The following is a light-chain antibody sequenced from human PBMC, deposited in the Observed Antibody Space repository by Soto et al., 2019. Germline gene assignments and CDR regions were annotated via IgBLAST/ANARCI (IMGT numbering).Light chain of an antibody. CDR3: SLYTSENTYV. CDR1: SSDVGGSDF. J-gene: IGLJ1*01. V-gene: IGLV2-14*01. CDR2: DVS. Sequence: QSALTQPASVSGSPGQSITISCTGTSSDVGGSDFVSWHQQHPGKAPKLMIYDVSKWPSGVSNRFSGSKSGNTASLTISGLQAADEADYYCSLYTSENTYVFGTGTKLTVL.